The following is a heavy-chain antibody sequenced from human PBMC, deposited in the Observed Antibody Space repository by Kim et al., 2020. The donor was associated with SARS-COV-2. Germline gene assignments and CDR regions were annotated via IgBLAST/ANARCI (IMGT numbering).Heavy chain of an antibody. V-gene: IGHV4-34*01. Sequence: SETLSLTCAVYGGSFSGYYWSWIRQPPGKGLEWIGEINHSGSTNYNPSLKSRVTISVDTSKNQFSLKLSSVTAADTAVYYCASGRLWFGEGDWFDPWGQG. J-gene: IGHJ5*02. D-gene: IGHD3-10*01. CDR2: INHSGST. CDR3: ASGRLWFGEGDWFDP. CDR1: GGSFSGYY.